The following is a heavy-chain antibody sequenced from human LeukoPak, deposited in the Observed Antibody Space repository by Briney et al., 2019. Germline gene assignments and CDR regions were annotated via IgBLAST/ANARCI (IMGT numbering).Heavy chain of an antibody. D-gene: IGHD3-22*01. Sequence: SETLSLTCAVYGESFSGYYWSWIRQPPGKGLEWIGEINHSGSTNYNPSLKSRVTISVDTSKNQFSLKLSSVTAADTAVYYCARGVARTYYSDTSGYVAADYWGQGTLVTVSS. CDR2: INHSGST. CDR3: ARGVARTYYSDTSGYVAADY. V-gene: IGHV4-34*01. J-gene: IGHJ4*02. CDR1: GESFSGYY.